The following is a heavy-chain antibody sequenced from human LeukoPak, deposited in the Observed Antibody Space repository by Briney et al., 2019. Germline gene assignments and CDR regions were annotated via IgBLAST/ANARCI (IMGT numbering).Heavy chain of an antibody. V-gene: IGHV1-2*02. D-gene: IGHD3-22*01. CDR2: INPKSGGT. Sequence: ASVKVSCKASGYTLTGYYMHWVRQAPGQGLEWMGWINPKSGGTNYAQRFQGRVTMTGDTSISTAYMELSRLRSDDTAVYYCARDYGDSSGYLIDYWGQGTLVTVSS. J-gene: IGHJ4*02. CDR3: ARDYGDSSGYLIDY. CDR1: GYTLTGYY.